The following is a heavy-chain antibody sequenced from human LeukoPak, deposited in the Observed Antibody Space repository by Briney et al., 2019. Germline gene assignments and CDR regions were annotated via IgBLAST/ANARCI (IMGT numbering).Heavy chain of an antibody. D-gene: IGHD6-19*01. CDR1: GGSIRSSNW. J-gene: IGHJ4*02. CDR2: IYHSGSE. CDR3: ARATIAVAGDFDY. V-gene: IGHV4-4*02. Sequence: SSDSLSLTCAVSGGSIRSSNWWSWSRQPPGKGLEWRWEIYHSGSEKYYPSLKSRVTISVDKSNNQFSLKLSSVTAADTAVYYCARATIAVAGDFDYWGQGTLVTVSS.